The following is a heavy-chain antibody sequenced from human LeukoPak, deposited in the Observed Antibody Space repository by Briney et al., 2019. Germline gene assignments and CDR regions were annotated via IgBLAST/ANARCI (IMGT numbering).Heavy chain of an antibody. CDR1: GYTFTGYY. CDR3: ARIPYYYGSGSYECDY. CDR2: INPNSGGT. Sequence: GASVKVPCKASGYTFTGYYMHWVRQAPGQGLEWMGWINPNSGGTNYAQKFQGRVTMTRDTSISTAYMELSRLRSDDTAVYYCARIPYYYGSGSYECDYWGQGTLVTVSS. J-gene: IGHJ4*02. V-gene: IGHV1-2*02. D-gene: IGHD3-10*01.